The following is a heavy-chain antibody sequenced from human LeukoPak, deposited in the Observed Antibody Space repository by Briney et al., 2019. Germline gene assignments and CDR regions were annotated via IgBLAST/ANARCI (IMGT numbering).Heavy chain of an antibody. CDR2: IYYSGST. CDR1: GGSISSGDYY. D-gene: IGHD4-11*01. Sequence: SQTLSLTCTVSGGSISSGDYYWSWIRQPPGKGLEWIGYIYYSGSTYYNPSLKSRVTISVDTSKNQFSLKLSSVTAADTAVYYCARGLGYSNHYYYYGMDVWGQGTTVTVSS. J-gene: IGHJ6*02. CDR3: ARGLGYSNHYYYYGMDV. V-gene: IGHV4-30-4*01.